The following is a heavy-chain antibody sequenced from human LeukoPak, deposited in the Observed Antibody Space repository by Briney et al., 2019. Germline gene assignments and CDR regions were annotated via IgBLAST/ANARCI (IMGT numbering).Heavy chain of an antibody. CDR1: GFTFSSYS. Sequence: GGSLRLSCAASGFTFSSYSMNWVRQAPGKGLEWVSSISTTSSYIYYADSVKGRFTISRDNAKNTLYLQMNSLRAEDTAVYYCAKGERITMIVESYWFDPWGQGTLVTVSS. CDR2: ISTTSSYI. D-gene: IGHD3-22*01. V-gene: IGHV3-21*01. J-gene: IGHJ5*02. CDR3: AKGERITMIVESYWFDP.